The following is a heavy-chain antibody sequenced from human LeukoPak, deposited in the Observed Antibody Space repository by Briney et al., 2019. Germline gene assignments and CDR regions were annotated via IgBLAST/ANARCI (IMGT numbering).Heavy chain of an antibody. Sequence: PGRSLRLSCAASGFTFSNYGMLWVRQAPGKGLERVAVIWYDGSNKYYADSVKGRFTISRDNSKNTLYLQMNSLGAEDTAVYYCAKDPTTASYYMDVWGKGTTVTVSS. D-gene: IGHD4-17*01. CDR3: AKDPTTASYYMDV. V-gene: IGHV3-33*06. CDR1: GFTFSNYG. CDR2: IWYDGSNK. J-gene: IGHJ6*03.